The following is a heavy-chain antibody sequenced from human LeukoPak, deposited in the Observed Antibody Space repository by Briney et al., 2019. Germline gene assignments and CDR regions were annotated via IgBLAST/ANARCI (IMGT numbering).Heavy chain of an antibody. CDR1: GGSISSSNW. J-gene: IGHJ5*02. V-gene: IGHV4-4*07. D-gene: IGHD1-7*01. CDR3: ARGGVPGLVGTKVRRPWFDP. CDR2: IYTSGNT. Sequence: SETLSLTCAVSGGSISSSNWWSWIRQPAGKGLEWIGRIYTSGNTKYNPSLKSRVTMSLDTSKNQFSLKLNSVTAADTAVYYCARGGVPGLVGTKVRRPWFDPWGQGTLVTVSS.